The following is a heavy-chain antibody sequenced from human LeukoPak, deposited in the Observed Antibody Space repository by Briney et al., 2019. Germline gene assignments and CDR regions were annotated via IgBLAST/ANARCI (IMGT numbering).Heavy chain of an antibody. CDR2: ISHRGST. CDR1: GGSISNYY. J-gene: IGHJ5*02. CDR3: ARGFDGVAGWFDP. V-gene: IGHV4-59*01. D-gene: IGHD3-9*01. Sequence: SETLSLTCTVSGGSISNYYWSWIRQPPGKGLEWIGYISHRGSTKYNLSLKSRVTISVGTSNNQFSLKLNSVIAADTAVYYCARGFDGVAGWFDPWGQGTLVTVSS.